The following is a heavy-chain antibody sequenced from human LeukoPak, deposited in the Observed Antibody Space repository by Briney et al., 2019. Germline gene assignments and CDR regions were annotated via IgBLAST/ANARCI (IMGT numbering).Heavy chain of an antibody. Sequence: PGGSLRLSCAPSGFTFSYYAIHWVRQAPGKGLEYVSAISSNGATTYYANSVKGRFTISRDNSKNTVHLQMGSLTTEDMAVYYCARGHFGDPYYFDYWGQGALVTVSS. CDR1: GFTFSYYA. CDR3: ARGHFGDPYYFDY. D-gene: IGHD4-17*01. V-gene: IGHV3-64*01. CDR2: ISSNGATT. J-gene: IGHJ4*02.